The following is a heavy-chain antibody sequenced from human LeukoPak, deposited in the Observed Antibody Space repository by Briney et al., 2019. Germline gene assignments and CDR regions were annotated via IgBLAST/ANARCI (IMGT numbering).Heavy chain of an antibody. CDR1: GGSISSFY. CDR2: IYSNGST. CDR3: ARRYCNSISCYHMDV. J-gene: IGHJ6*03. Sequence: SETLSLTCTVSGGSISSFYWSWIRQSPGKGLEWIGFIYSNGSTNYNPSLKSRVTISVDTSKNQFSLKLGSMTAADTAVYYCARRYCNSISCYHMDVWGKGTTVTVSS. D-gene: IGHD2-2*01. V-gene: IGHV4-4*09.